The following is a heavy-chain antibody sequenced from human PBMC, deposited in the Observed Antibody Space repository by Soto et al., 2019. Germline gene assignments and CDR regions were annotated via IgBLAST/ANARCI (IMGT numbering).Heavy chain of an antibody. J-gene: IGHJ6*02. D-gene: IGHD3-22*01. Sequence: GGSLRLSCAASGFTFSIYAMSWFRQAPGKGLEWVSAISGSGGSTYYADSVKGRFTISRDNSKNTLYLQMNSLRAEDTAVYYCAKGPYYYDSSGYSYYYYYGMDVWGQGTTVTVSS. CDR2: ISGSGGST. CDR1: GFTFSIYA. CDR3: AKGPYYYDSSGYSYYYYYGMDV. V-gene: IGHV3-23*01.